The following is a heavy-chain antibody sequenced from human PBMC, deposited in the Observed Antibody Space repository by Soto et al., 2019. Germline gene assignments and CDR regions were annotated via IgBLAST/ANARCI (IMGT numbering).Heavy chain of an antibody. Sequence: GGSLRLSCAASGFTFSSYGMHWVRQAPGKGLEWVAAIWYDGSNKYYADSVKGRFTISRDNSKNTLYLQMNSLRVEDTAVYYCARDPRAYSAYEYGYFDYWGQGTLVTVSS. CDR3: ARDPRAYSAYEYGYFDY. CDR2: IWYDGSNK. J-gene: IGHJ4*02. D-gene: IGHD5-12*01. V-gene: IGHV3-33*01. CDR1: GFTFSSYG.